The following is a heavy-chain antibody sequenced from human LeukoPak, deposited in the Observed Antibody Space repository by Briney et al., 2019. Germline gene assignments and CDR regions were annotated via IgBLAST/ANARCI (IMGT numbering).Heavy chain of an antibody. Sequence: GASVKVSCKASGYTFTSYAMNWVRQAPGQGLEWMGWINTNTGNPTYAQGFTGRFVFSLDTSVSTAYLQISSLKAEDTAVYYCARVGYSYGTNYFDYWGQGTLVTVSS. CDR3: ARVGYSYGTNYFDY. D-gene: IGHD5-18*01. CDR1: GYTFTSYA. J-gene: IGHJ4*02. CDR2: INTNTGNP. V-gene: IGHV7-4-1*02.